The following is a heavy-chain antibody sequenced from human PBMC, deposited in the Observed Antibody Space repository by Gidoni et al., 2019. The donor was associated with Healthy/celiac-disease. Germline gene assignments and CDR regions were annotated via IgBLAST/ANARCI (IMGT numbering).Heavy chain of an antibody. CDR1: GGSISSYY. CDR3: ARGLGYSGSPWLFDY. D-gene: IGHD1-26*01. J-gene: IGHJ4*02. CDR2: IYTSGST. V-gene: IGHV4-4*07. Sequence: QVQLQESGPVLVKPSETLSLTCTVSGGSISSYYWSWIRQPAGKGLEWIGRIYTSGSTNYNPSLKSRVTMSVDTSKNQFSLKLSSVTAADTAVYYCARGLGYSGSPWLFDYWGQGTLVTVSS.